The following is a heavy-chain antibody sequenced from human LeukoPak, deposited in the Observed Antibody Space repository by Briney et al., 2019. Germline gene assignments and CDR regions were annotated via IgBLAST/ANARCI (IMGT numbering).Heavy chain of an antibody. V-gene: IGHV3-23*01. CDR1: GFTFSSYA. J-gene: IGHJ6*02. CDR3: AKDIRDDYYDSSGYYYVNSCYYGMDV. Sequence: PGGSLRLSCAASGFTFSSYAMSWVRQAPGKGLEWVSAISGSGGSTYYADSVKGRFTISRDNSKNTLYLQMNSLRAEDTAVYYCAKDIRDDYYDSSGYYYVNSCYYGMDVWGQGTTVTVSS. CDR2: ISGSGGST. D-gene: IGHD3-22*01.